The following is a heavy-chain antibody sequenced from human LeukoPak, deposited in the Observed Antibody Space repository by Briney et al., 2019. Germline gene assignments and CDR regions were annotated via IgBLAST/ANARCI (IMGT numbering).Heavy chain of an antibody. CDR3: ARDKNHAFDI. J-gene: IGHJ3*02. CDR2: ISSSGSTI. V-gene: IGHV3-48*03. CDR1: GLTFSSYE. Sequence: GGSLRLSCAASGLTFSSYEMNWVRQAPGKGLEWVSYISSSGSTIYYADSVKGRFTISRDNAKNSLYLQMNSLSAEDSAVYYCARDKNHAFDIWGQGTMVTVSS. D-gene: IGHD2/OR15-2a*01.